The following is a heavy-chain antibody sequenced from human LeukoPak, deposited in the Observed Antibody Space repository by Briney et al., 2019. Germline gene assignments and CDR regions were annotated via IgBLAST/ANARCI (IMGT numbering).Heavy chain of an antibody. CDR2: MNPNSGNT. V-gene: IGHV1-8*02. CDR3: ARGLQSMVRGVISVRYYYGMDV. J-gene: IGHJ6*02. CDR1: GYTFTSYG. D-gene: IGHD3-10*01. Sequence: ASVKVSCKASGYTFTSYGINWVRQATGQGLEWMGWMNPNSGNTGYAQKFQGRVTMTRNTSISTAYMELSSLRSEDTAVNYCARGLQSMVRGVISVRYYYGMDVWGQGTTVNVSS.